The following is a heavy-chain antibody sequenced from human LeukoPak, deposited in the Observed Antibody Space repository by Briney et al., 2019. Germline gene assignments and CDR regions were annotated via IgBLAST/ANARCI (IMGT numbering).Heavy chain of an antibody. J-gene: IGHJ2*01. Sequence: GGSLRLSCAASGFTFSTYTMNWVRQAPGKGLEWVSSISSRSTYIYYADSVKGRFTISRDSAKNSPYLQMNSLRAEDTAMYYCVRAPPYCGGDCSDWYFDLWGRGTLVTVSS. CDR3: VRAPPYCGGDCSDWYFDL. V-gene: IGHV3-21*01. CDR1: GFTFSTYT. D-gene: IGHD2-21*02. CDR2: ISSRSTYI.